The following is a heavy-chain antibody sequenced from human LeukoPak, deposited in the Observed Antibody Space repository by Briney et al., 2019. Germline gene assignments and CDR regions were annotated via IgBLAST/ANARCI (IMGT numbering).Heavy chain of an antibody. V-gene: IGHV1-18*01. J-gene: IGHJ4*02. CDR2: ISAYNGNT. CDR3: ATVARREYYDGSGSYCLDY. Sequence: ASVKVSCKASGYTFTSYGISWVRQAPGQGLEWMGWISAYNGNTNYAQKFQGRVTMTEDTSTDTAYMELSSLRSEDTAVYYCATVARREYYDGSGSYCLDYWGQGTLVTVSS. D-gene: IGHD3-10*01. CDR1: GYTFTSYG.